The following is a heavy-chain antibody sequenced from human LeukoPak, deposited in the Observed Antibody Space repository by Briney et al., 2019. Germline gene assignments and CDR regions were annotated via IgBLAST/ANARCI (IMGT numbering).Heavy chain of an antibody. D-gene: IGHD3-16*01. CDR3: ARDLGGDFDY. V-gene: IGHV3-33*01. CDR1: GITFSSYS. J-gene: IGHJ4*02. Sequence: GGSLRLSCGASGITFSSYSMNWVRQAPGKGLEWVAVIWYDGSNKYYADSVKGRFTISRDNSKNTLYLQMNSLRAEDTAVYYCARDLGGDFDYWGQGTLVTVSS. CDR2: IWYDGSNK.